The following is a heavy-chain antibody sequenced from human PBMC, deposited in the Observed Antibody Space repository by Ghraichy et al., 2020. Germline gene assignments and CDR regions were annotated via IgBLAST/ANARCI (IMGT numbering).Heavy chain of an antibody. CDR2: IYYSGST. V-gene: IGHV4-31*03. Sequence: SETLSLTCTVSGGSISSCGYYWSWIRQHPGKGLEWIGYIYYSGSTYYNPSLKSRVTISVDTSKNQFSLKLSSVTAADTAVYYCARDTGSPDSYYGMDVWGQGTTATVSS. J-gene: IGHJ6*02. CDR1: GGSISSCGYY. D-gene: IGHD1-14*01. CDR3: ARDTGSPDSYYGMDV.